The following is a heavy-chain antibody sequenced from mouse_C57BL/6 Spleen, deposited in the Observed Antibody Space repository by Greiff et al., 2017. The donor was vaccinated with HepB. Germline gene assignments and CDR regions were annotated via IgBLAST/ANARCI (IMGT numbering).Heavy chain of an antibody. V-gene: IGHV1-53*01. CDR3: AREERNPRLYFDG. J-gene: IGHJ1*03. Sequence: QVQLQQPGTELVKPGASVKLSCKASGYTFTSYWMHWVKQRPGQGLEWIGNINPSNGGTNYNEKFKSKATLTVDNSSSTAYLQLSSLTSEDSAVYYGAREERNPRLYFDGRGTGTTVTVSS. CDR2: INPSNGGT. CDR1: GYTFTSYW.